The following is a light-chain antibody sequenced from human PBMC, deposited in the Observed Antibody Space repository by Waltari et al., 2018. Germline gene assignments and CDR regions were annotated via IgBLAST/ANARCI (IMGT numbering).Light chain of an antibody. CDR2: AAS. J-gene: IGKJ4*01. Sequence: EIVLTPSPDTLSLSRGERATLTCRASQYVTSSYLAWYQQKPGQGPRLLIYAASARATGIPDRFSGSGSGTDFTLTISRLEPEDFAVYFCQQYGSSLVTFGGGTEVEIK. V-gene: IGKV3-20*01. CDR3: QQYGSSLVT. CDR1: QYVTSSY.